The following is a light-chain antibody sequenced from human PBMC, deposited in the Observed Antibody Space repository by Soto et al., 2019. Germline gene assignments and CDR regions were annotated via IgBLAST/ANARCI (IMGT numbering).Light chain of an antibody. CDR1: SSDVGGYNY. CDR3: SSYTGSSTLVV. J-gene: IGLJ2*01. V-gene: IGLV2-14*01. CDR2: EVS. Sequence: QSALTQPASVSGSPGQSITISCTGTSSDVGGYNYVSWYQQHPGKAPKLMIYEVSNRPSGVSNRFSDSKSGNTASLTISGLQAEDAADYYCSSYTGSSTLVVFGGGTKFTVL.